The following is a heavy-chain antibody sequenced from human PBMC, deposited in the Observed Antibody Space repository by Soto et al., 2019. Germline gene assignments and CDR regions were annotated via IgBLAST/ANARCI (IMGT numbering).Heavy chain of an antibody. CDR1: GYTFTSYG. J-gene: IGHJ6*02. D-gene: IGHD2-2*01. Sequence: ASVKVSCKASGYTFTSYGISWVRQAPGQGLEWMGWISAYNGNTNYAQKLQGRVTMTTDTSTSTAYMELRSLRSDDTAVYYCARDCSSTSCYNYYYYGMDVWGQGTTVTVSS. CDR3: ARDCSSTSCYNYYYYGMDV. CDR2: ISAYNGNT. V-gene: IGHV1-18*01.